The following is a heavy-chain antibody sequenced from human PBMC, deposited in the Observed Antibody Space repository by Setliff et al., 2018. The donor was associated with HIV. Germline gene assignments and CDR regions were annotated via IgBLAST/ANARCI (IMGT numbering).Heavy chain of an antibody. CDR1: GYSFTSYW. D-gene: IGHD3-16*01. J-gene: IGHJ6*03. V-gene: IGHV5-51*01. Sequence: RESLKNSCKGSGYSFTSYWIGWVRQMPGKGLEWMGIIYPGDSDTRYSPSFQGQVTISADKSISTAYLQWSSLKASDTTMYYCARHKGAGPYYYYMDVWGKGTTVTVSS. CDR2: IYPGDSDT. CDR3: ARHKGAGPYYYYMDV.